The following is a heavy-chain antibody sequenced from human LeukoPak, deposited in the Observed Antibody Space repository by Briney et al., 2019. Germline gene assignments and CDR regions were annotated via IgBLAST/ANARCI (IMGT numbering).Heavy chain of an antibody. V-gene: IGHV4-4*09. J-gene: IGHJ6*03. CDR2: IYTSGST. CDR3: ARLYYYDSSGYYLGYYYYYMDV. D-gene: IGHD3-22*01. Sequence: SETLSLTCTVSGGSISSYYWSWIRQPPGKGLEWIGYIYTSGSTNYNPSLKSRATISVDTSKNQFSLKLSSVTAADTAVYYCARLYYYDSSGYYLGYYYYYMDVWGKGTTVTVSS. CDR1: GGSISSYY.